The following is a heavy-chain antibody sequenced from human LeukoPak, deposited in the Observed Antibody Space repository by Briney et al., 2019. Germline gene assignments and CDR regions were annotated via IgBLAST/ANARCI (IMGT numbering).Heavy chain of an antibody. D-gene: IGHD4-17*01. J-gene: IGHJ4*02. CDR1: GFTFSSYA. V-gene: IGHV3-23*01. CDR2: ISASGGST. Sequence: PGGSLRLSCAASGFTFSSYAMSWVRQAPGKGLEWVSGISASGGSTYYADSVKGRFTISRDNSKNTLYLQMNSLRAEDTAVYYCAKEGGQVTTGSFDYWGQGTLVTVSS. CDR3: AKEGGQVTTGSFDY.